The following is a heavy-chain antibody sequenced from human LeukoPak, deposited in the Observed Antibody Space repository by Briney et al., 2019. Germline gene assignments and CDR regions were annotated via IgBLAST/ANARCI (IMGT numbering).Heavy chain of an antibody. J-gene: IGHJ1*01. CDR2: IRYDGSNK. D-gene: IGHD6-13*01. CDR1: GFTFSSYG. Sequence: GGSLRLSCAASGFTFSSYGMHWVRQAPGKGLEWVAFIRYDGSNKYYADSVKGRFTISRDNSKNALYLQMNSLRAEDTAVYYCAKTRYSSSWAAEYFQHWGQGTLVTVSS. CDR3: AKTRYSSSWAAEYFQH. V-gene: IGHV3-30*02.